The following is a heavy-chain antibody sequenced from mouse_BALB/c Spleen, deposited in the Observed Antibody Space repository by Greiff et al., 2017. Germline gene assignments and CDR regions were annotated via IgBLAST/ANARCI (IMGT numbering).Heavy chain of an antibody. CDR1: GFTFSSYA. CDR2: ISSGGST. Sequence: EVKVVESGGGLVKPGGSLKLSCAASGFTFSSYAMSWVRQTPEKRLEWVASISSGGSTYYPDSVKGRFTISRDNARNILYLQMSSLKSEDTAMYYCARVGGYSWFAYWGQGTLVTVSA. V-gene: IGHV5-6-5*01. D-gene: IGHD2-3*01. J-gene: IGHJ3*01. CDR3: ARVGGYSWFAY.